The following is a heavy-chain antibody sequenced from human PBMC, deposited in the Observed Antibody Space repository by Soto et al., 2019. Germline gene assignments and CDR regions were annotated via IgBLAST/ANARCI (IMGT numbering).Heavy chain of an antibody. V-gene: IGHV4-31*03. CDR1: GAALNSGNYY. J-gene: IGHJ5*02. CDR3: ARLRIATNNYKWFDA. D-gene: IGHD2-21*01. Sequence: PPETLSLTCSVSGAALNSGNYYWSWIRQVPGKGLEWIGHIYVTGAVDYKPSLRDRITISQDTSERQFSLNLRLVTAADTAVYYCARLRIATNNYKWFDAWGQGTLVTVSS. CDR2: IYVTGAV.